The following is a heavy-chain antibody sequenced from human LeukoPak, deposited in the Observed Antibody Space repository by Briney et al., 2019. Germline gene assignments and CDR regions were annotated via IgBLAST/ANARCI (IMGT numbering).Heavy chain of an antibody. CDR1: GFTFSSYW. D-gene: IGHD3-9*01. CDR2: IKQDGSEK. J-gene: IGHJ6*03. V-gene: IGHV3-7*01. CDR3: ARDPLTLYDYYMDV. Sequence: GGSLRLSCAASGFTFSSYWMSWVRQAPGKGLEWVAKIKQDGSEKYYGDSVKGRFTISRDNAKNSLYLQMNSLRVEDTAVYYCARDPLTLYDYYMDVWGKGTTVTVSS.